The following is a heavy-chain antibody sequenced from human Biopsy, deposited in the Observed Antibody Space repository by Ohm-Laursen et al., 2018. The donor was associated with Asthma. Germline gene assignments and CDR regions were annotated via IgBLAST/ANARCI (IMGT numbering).Heavy chain of an antibody. V-gene: IGHV3-9*01. CDR1: GFIVSRDH. CDR2: ISWNSGTI. CDR3: ARDMGAGPNQPPSGSGSSHLYGMDV. Sequence: SLRLSCAASGFIVSRDHMFWVRQAPGKGLEWVSGISWNSGTIGYADSVKGRFTISRDNAKNSLYLQMNSLGPEDTAVYYCARDMGAGPNQPPSGSGSSHLYGMDVWGQGTTVTVSS. J-gene: IGHJ6*02. D-gene: IGHD3-10*01.